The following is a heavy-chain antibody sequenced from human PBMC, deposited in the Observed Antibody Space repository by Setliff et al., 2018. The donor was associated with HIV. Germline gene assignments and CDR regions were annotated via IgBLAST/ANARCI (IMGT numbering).Heavy chain of an antibody. CDR2: ISYSGTT. CDR3: ARRTSPPSGTYSQYYMDV. CDR1: GGSIGTYR. J-gene: IGHJ6*03. D-gene: IGHD1-26*01. V-gene: IGHV4-59*08. Sequence: PSETLSLTCAVSGGSIGTYRWNWIRQTPGKGLEWIGFISYSGTTDYNPSLKSRVTISVDTSKNQFSLKLTSVTAADTAVYYCARRTSPPSGTYSQYYMDVWGRGTKVTVSS.